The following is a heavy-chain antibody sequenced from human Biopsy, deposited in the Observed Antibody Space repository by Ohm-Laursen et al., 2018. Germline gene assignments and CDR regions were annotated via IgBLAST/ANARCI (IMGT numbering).Heavy chain of an antibody. CDR1: GYTFTGYH. CDR3: TRGGYYYDSLAYYYWFDP. D-gene: IGHD3-22*01. V-gene: IGHV1-2*02. Sequence: SVKVSCNTSGYTFTGYHVHWVRQAPGQGLEWMGWINAKTGDTNYAQKFQGRVTMTRDTSISTAYVDLSSLRSDDTAVYYCTRGGYYYDSLAYYYWFDPWGQGTLVTVSS. CDR2: INAKTGDT. J-gene: IGHJ5*02.